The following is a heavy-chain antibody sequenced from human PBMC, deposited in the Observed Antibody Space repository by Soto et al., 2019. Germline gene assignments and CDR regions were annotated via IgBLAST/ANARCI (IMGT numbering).Heavy chain of an antibody. V-gene: IGHV3-64*01. CDR3: ASSRDGYSFDY. D-gene: IGHD4-4*01. Sequence: EVQLVESGGGLVQPGGSLRLSCAASGFTFSNYAMLWVRQAPGKGLEYVSTISSNGGSTYYASSVKGRFTISRDNSKNTLYLQMGSLRAEDMAVYYCASSRDGYSFDYWGQGTLVTVSS. CDR1: GFTFSNYA. J-gene: IGHJ4*02. CDR2: ISSNGGST.